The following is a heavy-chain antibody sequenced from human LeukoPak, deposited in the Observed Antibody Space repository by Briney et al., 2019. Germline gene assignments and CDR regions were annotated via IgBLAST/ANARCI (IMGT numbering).Heavy chain of an antibody. Sequence: GGSLRLSCAVSGFTFSSYAMSWVRQAPGKGLEWVSAISGSGGSTYYADSVKGRFTISRDNSKNTLYLQMNSLRAEDTAVYYCAKDYSDSSGYYGPFDPWGQGTLVTVSS. CDR1: GFTFSSYA. V-gene: IGHV3-23*01. D-gene: IGHD3-22*01. CDR2: ISGSGGST. J-gene: IGHJ5*02. CDR3: AKDYSDSSGYYGPFDP.